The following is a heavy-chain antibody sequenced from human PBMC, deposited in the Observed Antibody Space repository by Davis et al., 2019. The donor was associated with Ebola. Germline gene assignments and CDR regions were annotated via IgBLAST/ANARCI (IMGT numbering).Heavy chain of an antibody. J-gene: IGHJ5*02. Sequence: SETLSLTCAVYGGSFSGYYWSWIRQPPGKGLEWIGEINHSGSTNYNPSLKSRVTISVDTSKNQFSLKLSSVTAADTAVYYCARLQGYWFDPWGQGTLVTVSS. CDR2: INHSGST. CDR1: GGSFSGYY. V-gene: IGHV4-34*01. CDR3: ARLQGYWFDP. D-gene: IGHD2-15*01.